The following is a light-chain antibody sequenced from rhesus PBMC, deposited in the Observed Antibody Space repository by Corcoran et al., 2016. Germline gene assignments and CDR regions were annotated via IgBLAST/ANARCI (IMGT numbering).Light chain of an antibody. CDR1: QSLLHSGGKTY. J-gene: IGKJ2*01. V-gene: IGKV2S15*01. CDR2: KIS. CDR3: MQGIQLPYS. Sequence: DIVMTQTPLSLPVTPGEPASISCRSSQSLLHSGGKTYLYWYLQTPGQSPQLLIPKISNRASGVPERFSGSGAGTDFTLKISRVEAEDVGVYYCMQGIQLPYSFGQGTKVEIK.